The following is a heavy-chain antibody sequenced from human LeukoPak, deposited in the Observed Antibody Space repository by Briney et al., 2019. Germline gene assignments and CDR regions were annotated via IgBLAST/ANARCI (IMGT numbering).Heavy chain of an antibody. CDR1: GFTFSGYG. V-gene: IGHV3-30*18. J-gene: IGHJ4*02. Sequence: GGSLRLSCAASGFTFSGYGMPWVRQAPGKGLEWVAVISYDGSNKYYADSVKGRFTISRDNSKNTLYLQMNSLRAEDTAVYYCAKSNGIAAVVDYWGQGTLVTVSS. CDR3: AKSNGIAAVVDY. CDR2: ISYDGSNK. D-gene: IGHD6-13*01.